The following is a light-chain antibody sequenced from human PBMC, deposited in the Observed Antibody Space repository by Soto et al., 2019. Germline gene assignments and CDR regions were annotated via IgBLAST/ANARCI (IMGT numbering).Light chain of an antibody. CDR2: DAS. J-gene: IGKJ5*01. CDR3: QQYNSYWVT. CDR1: QSISSW. Sequence: DIQMTQSPSTLSASVGDRVTITCRASQSISSWLAWYQQKPGKAPKLLIYDASSLESGVPSRFSGSGSATEFSLTISSLQPDDFAAYYCQQYNSYWVTFGQGTRLEIK. V-gene: IGKV1-5*01.